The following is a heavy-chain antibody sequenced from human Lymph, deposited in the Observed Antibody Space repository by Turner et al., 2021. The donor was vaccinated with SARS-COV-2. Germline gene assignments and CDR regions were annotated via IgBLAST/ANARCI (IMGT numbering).Heavy chain of an antibody. CDR3: GRIDGAGNGGGVFYYYYGMDV. J-gene: IGHJ6*02. Sequence: QVQLVQSGAEVKKPGSSVKVSCKASGGPFSSYAISWVRQAPGQGRGGMGGNHPKLGKGNDGKRVQGRDQNTPEKSPRTGDLELSRLGYEDRAGDFLGRIDGAGNGGGVFYYYYGMDVWGQGTTVTVSS. V-gene: IGHV1-69*10. CDR2: NHPKLGKG. D-gene: IGHD6-13*01. CDR1: GGPFSSYA.